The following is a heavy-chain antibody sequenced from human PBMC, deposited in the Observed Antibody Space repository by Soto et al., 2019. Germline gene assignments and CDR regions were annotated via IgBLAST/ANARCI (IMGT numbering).Heavy chain of an antibody. CDR3: ATPLAYAMRGWDGLDV. CDR1: GGTFSSYV. CDR2: IISIFGTT. J-gene: IGHJ6*02. V-gene: IGHV1-69*01. D-gene: IGHD2-8*01. Sequence: QLQLVQSGSEVKKPGASLKVSCKASGGTFSSYVIGWVRQSPGQGLEWMGGIISIFGTTHDAHRFQGRVTITADESPSTAYMELSSLRSEATAVYSCATPLAYAMRGWDGLDVWGLGTMVTVSS.